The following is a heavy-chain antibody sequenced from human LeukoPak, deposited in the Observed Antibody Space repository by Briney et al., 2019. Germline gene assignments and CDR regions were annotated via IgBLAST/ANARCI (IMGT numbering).Heavy chain of an antibody. V-gene: IGHV1-46*01. CDR1: GYTFTSQY. CDR3: AKGERYWSSH. CDR2: INPSGGST. D-gene: IGHD2-2*01. J-gene: IGHJ4*02. Sequence: GASVKVSCKASGYTFTSQYMHWVRQAPGQGLDWMGIINPSGGSTTYAQKFQGRVTMTRDTSISTAYMELSRLRSDDTAIYYCAKGERYWSSHWGQGTLVTVSS.